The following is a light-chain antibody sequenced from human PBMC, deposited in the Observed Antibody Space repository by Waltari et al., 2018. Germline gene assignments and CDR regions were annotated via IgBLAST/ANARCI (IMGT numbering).Light chain of an antibody. Sequence: EIMLTQSPGTLSLSPGERATLPCRASQRISKYLAWYQQKPGPAPRLLIYDAASRATGIPDRFGGSGSGTDFSLTISRLGPEDSAVYYCQKYGTLPATFGQGTKVEIK. V-gene: IGKV3-20*01. CDR1: QRISKY. CDR2: DAA. CDR3: QKYGTLPAT. J-gene: IGKJ1*01.